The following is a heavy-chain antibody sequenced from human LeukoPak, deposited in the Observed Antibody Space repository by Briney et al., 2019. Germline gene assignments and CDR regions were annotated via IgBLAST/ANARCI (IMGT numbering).Heavy chain of an antibody. CDR2: ISSSGTT. CDR3: ARDGNYYHFDY. J-gene: IGHJ4*02. D-gene: IGHD1-26*01. V-gene: IGHV4-39*07. Sequence: SETLSLTCTVSGGSINTGTLHWGWIRQPPEKGLEWIASISSSGTTYYNPSLKSRVTLSVDESKNQFSLKLTSMTAADTAVYYCARDGNYYHFDYWGQGTLVTVSS. CDR1: GGSINTGTLH.